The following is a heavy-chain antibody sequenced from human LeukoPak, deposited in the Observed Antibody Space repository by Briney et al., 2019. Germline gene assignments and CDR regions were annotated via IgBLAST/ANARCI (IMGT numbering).Heavy chain of an antibody. CDR1: GFGLDGYT. Sequence: GGSLRLSCAASGFGLDGYTMHWVRQFPGKGLEWISLINWNGDETYYSDSVKGRFTISRDNSKNTLYLQMNSLRAEDTAVYYCAKDRGNYDILTGYFGTRDWGQGTLVTVSS. J-gene: IGHJ4*02. CDR3: AKDRGNYDILTGYFGTRD. V-gene: IGHV3-43*01. D-gene: IGHD3-9*01. CDR2: INWNGDET.